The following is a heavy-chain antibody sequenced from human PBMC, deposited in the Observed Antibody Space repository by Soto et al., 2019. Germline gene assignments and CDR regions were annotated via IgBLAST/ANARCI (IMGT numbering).Heavy chain of an antibody. CDR3: ARESEYSSSWYNWFDP. V-gene: IGHV3-11*01. CDR1: GFTFSDYY. CDR2: ISSSGSTI. Sequence: GVLRLSCAASGFTFSDYYMSWIRQAPGKGLEWVSYISSSGSTIYYADSVKGRFTISRDNAKNSLYLQMNSLRAEDTAVYYCARESEYSSSWYNWFDPWGQGTLVTVSS. J-gene: IGHJ5*02. D-gene: IGHD6-13*01.